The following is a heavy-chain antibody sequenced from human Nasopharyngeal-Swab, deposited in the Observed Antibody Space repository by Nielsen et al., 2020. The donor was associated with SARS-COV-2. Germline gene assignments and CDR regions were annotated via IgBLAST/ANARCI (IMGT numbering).Heavy chain of an antibody. D-gene: IGHD6-13*01. V-gene: IGHV4-34*01. CDR1: GGSFSGYF. Sequence: SETLSLTCAVYGGSFSGYFWSWIRQPPGEGLEWIGEINHSGSTNYNTSLKSRVTISVDTSKNQFSLKLSSVTAADTAAYYCARYRQYRGYYYYGMDVWGQGTTVTVSS. CDR3: ARYRQYRGYYYYGMDV. CDR2: INHSGST. J-gene: IGHJ6*02.